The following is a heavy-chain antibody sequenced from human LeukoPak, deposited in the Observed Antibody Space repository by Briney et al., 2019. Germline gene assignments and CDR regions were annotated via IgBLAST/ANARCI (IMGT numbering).Heavy chain of an antibody. CDR1: GGSISSGGYS. J-gene: IGHJ5*02. Sequence: SETLSLTCAVSGGSISSGGYSWSWIRQPPGKGLEWIGYTYHSGSTYYNPSLKSRVTISVDRSKNQFSLKLSSVTAADTAVYYCARGHGLGVRYFDWLFPFDPWGQGTLVTVSS. CDR3: ARGHGLGVRYFDWLFPFDP. D-gene: IGHD3-9*01. CDR2: TYHSGST. V-gene: IGHV4-30-2*01.